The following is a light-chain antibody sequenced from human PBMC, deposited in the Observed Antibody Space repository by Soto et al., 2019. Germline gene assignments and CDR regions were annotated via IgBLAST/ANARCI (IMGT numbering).Light chain of an antibody. CDR2: DVS. V-gene: IGLV2-14*01. Sequence: QSALTQPASVSGSPGQSITISCTGTISDVGDYNYVSWYQQHPDKAPKLMIYDVSNRPSGVSNRFYGSKSGNTASLTISGLHPEDEADYYCSSYRSSSPLVVFGGGTKLTVL. CDR3: SSYRSSSPLVV. CDR1: ISDVGDYNY. J-gene: IGLJ2*01.